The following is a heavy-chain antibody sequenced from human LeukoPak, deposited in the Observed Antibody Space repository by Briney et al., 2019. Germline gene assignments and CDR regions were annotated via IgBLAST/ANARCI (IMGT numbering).Heavy chain of an antibody. V-gene: IGHV3-53*01. D-gene: IGHD4-17*01. CDR1: GVTVSSNY. Sequence: GGSLRLSCAASGVTVSSNYMSWVRQAPGKGLEWVSVIYSGGSTYYADSVKGRFTISRDNSKNTLYLQMNSLRAEDTAIYYYARDLRSRAYWGQGTLVTVSS. CDR3: ARDLRSRAY. CDR2: IYSGGST. J-gene: IGHJ4*02.